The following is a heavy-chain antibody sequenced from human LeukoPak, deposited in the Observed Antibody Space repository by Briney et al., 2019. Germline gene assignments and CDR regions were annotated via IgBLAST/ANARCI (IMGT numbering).Heavy chain of an antibody. CDR2: IYSGGSI. D-gene: IGHD2-21*01. CDR3: AIARSSCEGDCSDY. CDR1: GFTVNSNY. V-gene: IGHV3-53*01. J-gene: IGHJ4*02. Sequence: GGSLILSCAASGFTVNSNYMSWVRQAPGKGLEWVSVIYSGGSISYADSVKGRFTISRDNSKNTLYLQMNSLRAEDTAVYYCAIARSSCEGDCSDYWGQGTLVTVSS.